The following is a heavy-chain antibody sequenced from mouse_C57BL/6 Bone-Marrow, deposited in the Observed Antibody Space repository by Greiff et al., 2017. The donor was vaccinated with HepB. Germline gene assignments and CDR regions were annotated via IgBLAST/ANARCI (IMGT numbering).Heavy chain of an antibody. J-gene: IGHJ3*01. Sequence: VQLKHSGPVLVKPGASVKMSCKASGYTFTDYYMNWVKQSHGKSLEWIGVINPYNGGTSYNQKFKGKATLTVDKSSSTAYMELNSLTSEDSAVYYCARSGDGYLFAYWGQGTLVTVSA. V-gene: IGHV1-19*01. CDR2: INPYNGGT. CDR1: GYTFTDYY. D-gene: IGHD2-3*01. CDR3: ARSGDGYLFAY.